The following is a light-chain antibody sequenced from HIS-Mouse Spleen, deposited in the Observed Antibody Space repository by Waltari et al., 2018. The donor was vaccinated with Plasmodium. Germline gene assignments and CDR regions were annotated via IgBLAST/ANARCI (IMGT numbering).Light chain of an antibody. CDR2: YYSDSDK. Sequence: QPVLTQPPSSSASPGESARLTCTLPSALHVGRYNLYWYQPNPGSPPRYLLYYYSDSDKGQGSGVPSRFSGSKDASANTGILLISGLQSEDEADYYCMIWPSNASGVFGGGTKLTVL. CDR3: MIWPSNASGV. V-gene: IGLV5-37*01. CDR1: SALHVGRYN. J-gene: IGLJ3*02.